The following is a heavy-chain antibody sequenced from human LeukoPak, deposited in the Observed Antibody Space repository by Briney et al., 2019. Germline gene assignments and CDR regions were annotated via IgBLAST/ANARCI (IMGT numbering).Heavy chain of an antibody. CDR2: INPNSGGT. V-gene: IGHV1-2*02. CDR3: ARGSYGSGTFYMDV. Sequence: ASVKVSCKASGYTFTGYYMHWVRQAPGQGLEWMGWINPNSGGTNYAQKFQGRVTMTRDTSISTAYMELSRLRSDDTAVYYCARGSYGSGTFYMDVWGKGTTVTISS. D-gene: IGHD3-10*01. J-gene: IGHJ6*03. CDR1: GYTFTGYY.